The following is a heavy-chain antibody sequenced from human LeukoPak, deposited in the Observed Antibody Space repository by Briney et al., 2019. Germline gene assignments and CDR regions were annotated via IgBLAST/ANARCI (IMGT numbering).Heavy chain of an antibody. CDR3: AKDIQLWPKRGWFDP. J-gene: IGHJ5*02. D-gene: IGHD5-18*01. Sequence: SETLSLTCTVSGGSISGSSYYWGWIRQPPGKGLEWIGSIYYSGSTYYNPSLKSRVTISVDTSKNQFSLKLSSVTAADTAVYYCAKDIQLWPKRGWFDPWGQGTLVTVSS. V-gene: IGHV4-39*02. CDR2: IYYSGST. CDR1: GGSISGSSYY.